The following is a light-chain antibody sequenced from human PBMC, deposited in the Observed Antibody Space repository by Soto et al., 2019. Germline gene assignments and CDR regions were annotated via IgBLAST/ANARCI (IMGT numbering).Light chain of an antibody. Sequence: DIQMTQSPSSLSASVGDRVTITCRASQSISNYLNWFQQKPGKAPKFLIYAASSLQSGVPSRFSGSGSGTDFTLTISSLQPEDFATYYCQQGYSTPLTFGGGTKVEIK. CDR3: QQGYSTPLT. CDR1: QSISNY. J-gene: IGKJ4*01. V-gene: IGKV1-39*01. CDR2: AAS.